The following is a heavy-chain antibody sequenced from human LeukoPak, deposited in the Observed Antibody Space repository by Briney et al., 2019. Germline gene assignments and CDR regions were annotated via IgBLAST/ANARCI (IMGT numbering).Heavy chain of an antibody. CDR1: GAFIRSGGFY. CDR3: ARAAQDASNFAIYDDS. CDR2: IYYSGRN. J-gene: IGHJ4*02. Sequence: PSETLSHTCTVSGAFIRSGGFYWRWLRQPPGEGLEWSEYIYYSGRNYYKQSFRSLITMSLDTSKNQFSLNLNSVTAADTAVYYCARAAQDASNFAIYDDSWGQGTLVTVSS. D-gene: IGHD3-3*02. V-gene: IGHV4-31*01.